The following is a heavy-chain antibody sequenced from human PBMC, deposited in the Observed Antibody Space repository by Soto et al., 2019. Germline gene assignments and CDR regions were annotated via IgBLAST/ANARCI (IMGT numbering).Heavy chain of an antibody. Sequence: PXGSLRLSCAASGFTFSSYAMHWVRQAPGKGLEWVAVISYDGSNKYYADSVKGRFTISRDNSKNTLYLQMNSLRAEDTAVYYCARDAGYCSSTSCYPYNWFDPWGQGTLVTVSS. CDR1: GFTFSSYA. J-gene: IGHJ5*02. D-gene: IGHD2-2*01. CDR2: ISYDGSNK. V-gene: IGHV3-30-3*01. CDR3: ARDAGYCSSTSCYPYNWFDP.